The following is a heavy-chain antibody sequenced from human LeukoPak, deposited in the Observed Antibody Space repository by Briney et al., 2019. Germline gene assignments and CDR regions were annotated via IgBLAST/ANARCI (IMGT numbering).Heavy chain of an antibody. CDR3: ARALHTPTMVVTPFDY. CDR2: IYGSGST. D-gene: IGHD4-23*01. CDR1: GGSISSGSYG. J-gene: IGHJ4*02. V-gene: IGHV4-61*02. Sequence: SQTLSLTCTLSGGSISSGSYGWSWIRHPAGKGLEWIGRIYGSGSTNSNPSPTSRVPISVDTSTNQFSLNLSSVTAADTAVYYCARALHTPTMVVTPFDYWGQGTLVTVSS.